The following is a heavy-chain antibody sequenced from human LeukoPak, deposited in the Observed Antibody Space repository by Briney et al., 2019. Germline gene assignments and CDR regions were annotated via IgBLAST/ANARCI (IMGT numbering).Heavy chain of an antibody. D-gene: IGHD3-3*01. CDR2: IYHSGST. CDR1: GYSISSGYY. V-gene: IGHV4-38-2*02. CDR3: ARDPGGATYYDFWSGYYRIDAFDI. Sequence: PSETLSLTRTVSGYSISSGYYWGWIRQPPGKGLEWIGSIYHSGSTYYNPSLKSRVTISVDTSKNQFSLKLSSVTAADTAVYYCARDPGGATYYDFWSGYYRIDAFDIWGQGTMVTVSS. J-gene: IGHJ3*02.